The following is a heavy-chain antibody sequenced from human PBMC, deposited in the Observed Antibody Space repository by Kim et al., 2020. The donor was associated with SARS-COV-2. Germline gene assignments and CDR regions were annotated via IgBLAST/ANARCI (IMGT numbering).Heavy chain of an antibody. J-gene: IGHJ4*02. D-gene: IGHD3-10*01. V-gene: IGHV4-34*01. Sequence: SETLSLTCAVYGGSFSGYYWSWIRQPPGKGLEWIGEINHSGSTNYNPSLKSRVTISVDTSKNQFSLKLSSVTAADTAVYYCARVFGGRGYWARDWGQGTLVTVSS. CDR2: INHSGST. CDR3: ARVFGGRGYWARD. CDR1: GGSFSGYY.